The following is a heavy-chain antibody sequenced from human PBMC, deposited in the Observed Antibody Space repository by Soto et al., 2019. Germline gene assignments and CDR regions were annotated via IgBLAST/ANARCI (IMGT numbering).Heavy chain of an antibody. Sequence: QLHLVQSGAVVKKPGASVTVSCSASGYPVPAYSMHWVRQAPGRGLEWMGGINPATGAAQYTHTFQGRVTMPRDTSTGTVFMELRGLTSEDTAVFYCARGVGVGVAGSAAFDMWGQGTLVTVSS. CDR2: INPATGAA. D-gene: IGHD3-3*01. V-gene: IGHV1-2*07. J-gene: IGHJ3*02. CDR3: ARGVGVGVAGSAAFDM. CDR1: GYPVPAYS.